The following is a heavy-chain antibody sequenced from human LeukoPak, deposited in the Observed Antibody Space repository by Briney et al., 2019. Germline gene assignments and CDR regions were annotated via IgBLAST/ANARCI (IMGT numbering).Heavy chain of an antibody. CDR2: IYYSGST. Sequence: SETLSLTCTVSGGSISSSSYYWGWIRQPPGKGLEWIGSIYYSGSTYYNPSLKSRVTISVDTSKNQFSLKLSSVTAADTAVYYCARTSRRVGGYKYVYYFDYWGQGTLVTVSS. J-gene: IGHJ4*02. CDR1: GGSISSSSYY. D-gene: IGHD5-24*01. CDR3: ARTSRRVGGYKYVYYFDY. V-gene: IGHV4-39*07.